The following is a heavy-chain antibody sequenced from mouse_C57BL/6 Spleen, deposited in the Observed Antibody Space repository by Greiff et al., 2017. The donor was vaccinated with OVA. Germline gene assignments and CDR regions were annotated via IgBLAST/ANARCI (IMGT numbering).Heavy chain of an antibody. D-gene: IGHD1-1*01. CDR2: IDPSDSYT. CDR3: ARWGITTVVGGAMDY. CDR1: GYTFTSYW. Sequence: QQSCKASGYTFTSYWMHWVKQRPGQGLEWIGEIDPSDSYTNYNQKFKGKSTLTVDKSSSTAYMQLSSLTSEDSAVYYCARWGITTVVGGAMDYWGQGTSVTVSS. V-gene: IGHV1-69*01. J-gene: IGHJ4*01.